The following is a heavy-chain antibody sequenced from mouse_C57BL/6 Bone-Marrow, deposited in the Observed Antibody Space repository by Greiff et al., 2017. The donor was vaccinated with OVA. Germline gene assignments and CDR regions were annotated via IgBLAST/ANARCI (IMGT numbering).Heavy chain of an antibody. D-gene: IGHD4-1*01. CDR2: IYPGSGNT. J-gene: IGHJ2*01. Sequence: VQLQQSGAELVRPGASVKLSCKASGYTFTDYYINWVKQRPGQGLEWIARIYPGSGNTYYNEKFKGKATLTAEKSSSTAYMQLNSLTSEDSAVYFGARGRTGNFDYWGQGTTLTVSS. CDR1: GYTFTDYY. V-gene: IGHV1-76*01. CDR3: ARGRTGNFDY.